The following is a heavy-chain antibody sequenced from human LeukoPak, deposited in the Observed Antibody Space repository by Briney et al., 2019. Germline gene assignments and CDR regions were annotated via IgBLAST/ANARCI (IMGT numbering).Heavy chain of an antibody. Sequence: PSETLSLTCAVSGYSLSSGYYWGWIRQPPGKGLEWIGSIYHSGSTYYNPSLKSRVTISVDTSKNQFSLKLSSVTAADTAVYYCASLWFGEPSSFDYWGQGTLVTVSS. CDR1: GYSLSSGYY. CDR3: ASLWFGEPSSFDY. J-gene: IGHJ4*02. V-gene: IGHV4-38-2*01. CDR2: IYHSGST. D-gene: IGHD3-10*01.